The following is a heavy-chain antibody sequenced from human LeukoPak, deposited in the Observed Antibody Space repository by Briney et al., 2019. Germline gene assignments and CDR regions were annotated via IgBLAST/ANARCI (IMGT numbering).Heavy chain of an antibody. V-gene: IGHV3-7*04. CDR1: GFTFSTSW. D-gene: IGHD4-17*01. J-gene: IGHJ4*02. Sequence: PGGSLRLSCAASGFTFSTSWMTWVRQAPGKGLEWVAHINQDGSEKYYVDSVKGRFTISRDNAKKSLYLQMDSLRAEDTAVYYCARGHYGRDFWGQGTLVTVSS. CDR2: INQDGSEK. CDR3: ARGHYGRDF.